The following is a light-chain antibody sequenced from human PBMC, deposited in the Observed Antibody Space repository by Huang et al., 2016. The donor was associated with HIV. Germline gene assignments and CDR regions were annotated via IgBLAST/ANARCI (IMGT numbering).Light chain of an antibody. CDR2: GSS. J-gene: IGKJ4*01. CDR1: RSVSTN. V-gene: IGKV3-15*01. CDR3: HQYNNWLLS. Sequence: IVMTQSPATLSVSPGQRVTLSCRANRSVSTNLAWYQQRHGQAPRLLIYGSSTRAPGIPARFSGSGSGTEFSLTSSSLQSEDFALYYCHQYNNWLLSFGGGTRV.